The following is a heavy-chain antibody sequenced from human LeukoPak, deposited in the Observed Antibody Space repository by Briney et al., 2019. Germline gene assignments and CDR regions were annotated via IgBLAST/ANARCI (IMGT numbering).Heavy chain of an antibody. D-gene: IGHD3-3*01. CDR2: IKSKTDGGTT. V-gene: IGHV3-15*01. J-gene: IGHJ4*02. CDR1: GFTFSNAW. CDR3: TTPGMDDWSGYYTDGEY. Sequence: GGSLRLSCAASGFTFSNAWMSWVRQAPGKGLEWVGRIKSKTDGGTTDYAAPVKGRFTISRDDSKNTLYLQMNSLKTEDTAVYYCTTPGMDDWSGYYTDGEYWGQGTLVTVSS.